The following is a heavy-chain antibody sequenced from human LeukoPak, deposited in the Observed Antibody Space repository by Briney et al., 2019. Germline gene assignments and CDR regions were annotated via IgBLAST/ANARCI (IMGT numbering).Heavy chain of an antibody. V-gene: IGHV4-59*01. D-gene: IGHD2-15*01. CDR1: GDSISNYY. J-gene: IGHJ4*02. CDR2: IYYSGST. Sequence: SETLSLTCTVSGDSISNYYWSWIRQSPGKGLEWIGYIYYSGSTNYNPALKSRVTISVDTSKNQFSLKLSSVTAADTAVYYCARETCSGGSCFQFDFWGQGTLVTVSS. CDR3: ARETCSGGSCFQFDF.